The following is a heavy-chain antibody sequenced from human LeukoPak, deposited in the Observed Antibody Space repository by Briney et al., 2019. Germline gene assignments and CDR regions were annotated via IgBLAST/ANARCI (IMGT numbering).Heavy chain of an antibody. D-gene: IGHD3-3*01. Sequence: SVKVSCKASGGTFSSYAVSWVRQAPGQGLEWMGGIIPIFGTANYAQKFQGRVTITADESTSTAYMELSSLRSEDTAVYYCARAEAITIFLDLGHWGQGTLVTVSS. V-gene: IGHV1-69*01. CDR3: ARAEAITIFLDLGH. CDR2: IIPIFGTA. CDR1: GGTFSSYA. J-gene: IGHJ4*02.